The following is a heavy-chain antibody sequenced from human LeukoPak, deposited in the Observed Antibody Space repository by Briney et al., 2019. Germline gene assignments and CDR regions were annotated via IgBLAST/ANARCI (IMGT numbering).Heavy chain of an antibody. J-gene: IGHJ4*02. D-gene: IGHD6-13*01. V-gene: IGHV3-11*03. CDR2: ISGSSGYT. CDR1: GFTFSDYY. CDR3: ATRGHSSSWYYFDY. Sequence: GGSLRLSCAASGFTFSDYYMNWIRQAPGEGLEWVSYISGSSGYTNYADSVKGRFTISRDNAKNSLYLQMNSLRAEDTAVYYCATRGHSSSWYYFDYWGQGTLVTVSS.